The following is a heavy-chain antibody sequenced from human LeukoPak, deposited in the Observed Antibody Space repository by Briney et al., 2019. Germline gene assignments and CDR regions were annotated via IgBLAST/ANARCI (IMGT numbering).Heavy chain of an antibody. CDR2: INHSGST. CDR3: ARFARGYSYGFNY. V-gene: IGHV4-34*01. D-gene: IGHD5-18*01. Sequence: SETLSLTCAVYGGSFSGYYWGWIRQPPGKGLEWIGEINHSGSTNYNPSLKSRVTISVDTSKNQFSLKLSSVTAADTAVYYCARFARGYSYGFNYWGQGTLVTVSS. CDR1: GGSFSGYY. J-gene: IGHJ4*02.